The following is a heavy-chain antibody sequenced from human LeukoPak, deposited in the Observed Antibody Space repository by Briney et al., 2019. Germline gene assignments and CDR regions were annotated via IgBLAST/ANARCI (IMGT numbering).Heavy chain of an antibody. CDR2: ISSNGGST. V-gene: IGHV3-64*01. J-gene: IGHJ3*02. D-gene: IGHD3-10*01. CDR1: GFTFSSYG. Sequence: GGSLRLSCAASGFTFSSYGMHWVRQAPGKGLEYVSAISSNGGSTYYANSVKGRFTISRDNSRNTLYLQMGSLRAEDMAVYYCARARVRGSDNAFDIWGQGTMVTVSS. CDR3: ARARVRGSDNAFDI.